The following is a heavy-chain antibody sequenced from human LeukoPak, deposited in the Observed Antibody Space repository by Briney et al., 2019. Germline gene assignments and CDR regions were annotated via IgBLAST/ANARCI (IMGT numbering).Heavy chain of an antibody. CDR3: ANLRESFWIPEFDY. D-gene: IGHD1-1*01. CDR1: GFTFSNYA. V-gene: IGHV3-23*01. CDR2: LSDSGVYT. J-gene: IGHJ4*02. Sequence: PGGSLRLSCAASGFTFSNYAMTWVRQAPGKGLEWVSILSDSGVYTYYADSVKGRFTISRDNSNNMLYLQMNSLRAEDTAVYYCANLRESFWIPEFDYWGQGTLVTVSS.